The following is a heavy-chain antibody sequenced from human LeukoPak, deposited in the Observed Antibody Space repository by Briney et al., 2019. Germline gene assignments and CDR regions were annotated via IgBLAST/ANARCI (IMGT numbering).Heavy chain of an antibody. CDR3: ARDPHYYDSSGRPFDY. Sequence: APVKVSCKASGYTFTSYYMHWVRQAPGQGLEWMGIINPSGGSTSYAQKFQGRVTMTRDTSTSTVYMELSSLRSEDTAVYYCARDPHYYDSSGRPFDYWGQGTLVTVSS. CDR2: INPSGGST. D-gene: IGHD3-22*01. V-gene: IGHV1-46*01. J-gene: IGHJ4*02. CDR1: GYTFTSYY.